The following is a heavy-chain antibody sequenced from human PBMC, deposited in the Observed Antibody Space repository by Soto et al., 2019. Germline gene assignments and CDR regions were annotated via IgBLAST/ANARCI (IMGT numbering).Heavy chain of an antibody. CDR1: GGSISEKY. Sequence: SETLSLTCIVSGGSISEKYWNWVRQPPGKGLEWIGLIFANGHTDYNPSLKSRVTMSVDASKNQFSLRLTSMTAADTAVYYCVASLAASGLNWLDPWGRGTLVTVSS. J-gene: IGHJ5*02. D-gene: IGHD6-13*01. V-gene: IGHV4-4*07. CDR2: IFANGHT. CDR3: VASLAASGLNWLDP.